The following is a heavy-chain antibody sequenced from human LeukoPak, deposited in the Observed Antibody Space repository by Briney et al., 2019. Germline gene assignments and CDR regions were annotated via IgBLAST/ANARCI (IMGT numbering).Heavy chain of an antibody. CDR1: GGSISSYY. CDR2: ISYSGST. V-gene: IGHV4-59*01. D-gene: IGHD2-15*01. CDR3: ARDHRYCSGSSYYSDAFDI. J-gene: IGHJ3*02. Sequence: SETLSLTCTVSGGSISSYYWTWIRQPPGKGLEWIGYISYSGSTNYNPSLKSRVTISVDTSKNQFSLKLSSVTAADTAGYYCARDHRYCSGSSYYSDAFDIWGQGTVVTVSS.